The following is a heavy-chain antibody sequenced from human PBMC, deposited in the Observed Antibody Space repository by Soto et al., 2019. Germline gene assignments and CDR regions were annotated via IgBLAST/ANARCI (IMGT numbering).Heavy chain of an antibody. CDR2: ISVDNGNT. Sequence: QGQLVQSGAEVKKPGASVKVSCKASGYTFTDYDISWVRQAPGQGLEWMGWISVDNGNTKYVESLQGRVTMTTDTPTSTAYMEVRSLRSDDPAVYYCARTSVSNYTWFDPWGQGTLVAVSS. CDR3: ARTSVSNYTWFDP. CDR1: GYTFTDYD. J-gene: IGHJ5*02. V-gene: IGHV1-18*01. D-gene: IGHD4-4*01.